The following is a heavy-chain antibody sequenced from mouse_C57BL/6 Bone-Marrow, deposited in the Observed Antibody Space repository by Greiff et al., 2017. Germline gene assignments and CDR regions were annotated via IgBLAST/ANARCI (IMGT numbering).Heavy chain of an antibody. CDR1: GYTFTSYW. CDR2: IDPSDSYT. D-gene: IGHD2-5*01. J-gene: IGHJ4*01. CDR3: ARDPLYYSNLYYAMDY. Sequence: QVHVKQPGAELVMPGASVKLSCKASGYTFTSYWMHWVKQRPGQGLEWIGEIDPSDSYTNYNQKFKGKSTLTVDKSSSTADMPLSSLTSEDSAVYYCARDPLYYSNLYYAMDYWGQGTSVTVSS. V-gene: IGHV1-69*01.